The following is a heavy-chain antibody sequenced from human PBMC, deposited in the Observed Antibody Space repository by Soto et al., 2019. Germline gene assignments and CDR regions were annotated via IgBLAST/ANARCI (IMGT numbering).Heavy chain of an antibody. CDR1: GFTVGTNY. V-gene: IGHV3-66*01. CDR2: IYSGGSA. Sequence: GGSLRLSCAASGFTVGTNYMSWVRQAPGKGLECVSVIYSGGSADYADSVKGRFTISRDNAKNSLYLQMNSLRAEDTAVYYCARDLGYCSSTSCYASWFDPWGQGTLVTVSS. CDR3: ARDLGYCSSTSCYASWFDP. J-gene: IGHJ5*02. D-gene: IGHD2-2*01.